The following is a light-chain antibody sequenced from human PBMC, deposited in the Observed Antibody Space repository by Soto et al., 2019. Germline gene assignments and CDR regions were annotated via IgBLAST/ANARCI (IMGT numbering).Light chain of an antibody. Sequence: QSVLTQPVSVSGSPGQSITLSCTGTSSDVGGYNYVSWYQQHPGKAPKLMIYDVSNRPSGVSNRFSGSKSGNTASLTISGLQAEDEADYYCSSYTSSSTFFGTGTKVTVL. J-gene: IGLJ1*01. CDR3: SSYTSSSTF. CDR2: DVS. CDR1: SSDVGGYNY. V-gene: IGLV2-14*01.